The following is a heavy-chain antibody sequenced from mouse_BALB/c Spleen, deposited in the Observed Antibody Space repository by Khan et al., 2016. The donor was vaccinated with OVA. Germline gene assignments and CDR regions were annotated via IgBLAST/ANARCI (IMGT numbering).Heavy chain of an antibody. CDR1: GYTFTTYW. V-gene: IGHV1-7*01. Sequence: QVQLQQSGAELAKPGASVKMSCKASGYTFTTYWMHWVKQRPGQGLEWIGYINPNSGYTYYNEMFKDRATLSADKSSSTAYMQLSSLTAEDSSVYDCTRDRIDYWGQGTTLTVAS. CDR3: TRDRIDY. CDR2: INPNSGYT. J-gene: IGHJ2*01.